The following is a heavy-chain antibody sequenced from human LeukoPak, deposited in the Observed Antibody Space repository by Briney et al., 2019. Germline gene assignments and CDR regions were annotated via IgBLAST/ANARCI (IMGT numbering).Heavy chain of an antibody. J-gene: IGHJ3*01. CDR3: AKDFLIKMRTPGAFDL. V-gene: IGHV3-30*02. CDR2: IRYDGSDK. Sequence: GGSLRLSCAASGFTFSSYGMHWVRQTPGKGLEWVALIRYDGSDKYYADSVKGRFTISRDNSKNTLHLQMNSLRPEDTAVYYCAKDFLIKMRTPGAFDLWGQGTMVTVSS. CDR1: GFTFSSYG. D-gene: IGHD2-2*01.